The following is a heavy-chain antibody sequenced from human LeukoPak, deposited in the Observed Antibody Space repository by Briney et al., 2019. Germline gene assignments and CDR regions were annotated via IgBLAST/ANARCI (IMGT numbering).Heavy chain of an antibody. V-gene: IGHV3-21*01. J-gene: IGHJ5*02. CDR2: ISSSSSYI. Sequence: GGSLRLSCAASGFTFSDYYMNWVRQAPGKGLEWVSSISSSSSYIYYADSVKGRFTISRDNAKNSLYLQMNSLRAEDTAVYYCARDDHDSSGYYYFPWGQGTLVTVSS. CDR3: ARDDHDSSGYYYFP. D-gene: IGHD3-22*01. CDR1: GFTFSDYY.